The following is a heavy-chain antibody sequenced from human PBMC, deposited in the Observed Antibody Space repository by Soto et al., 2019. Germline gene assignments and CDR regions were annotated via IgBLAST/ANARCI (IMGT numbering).Heavy chain of an antibody. CDR3: AGDRSVAVAGPGWFDP. CDR2: INPSGGST. V-gene: IGHV1-46*01. J-gene: IGHJ5*02. CDR1: GYTFTSYY. Sequence: GASVKVSCKASGYTFTSYYMHWVRQAPGQGLEWMGIINPSGGSTSYAQKFQGRVTITRDTSASTAYMELSSLRSEDTAVYYCAGDRSVAVAGPGWFDPWGQGTLVTVSS. D-gene: IGHD6-19*01.